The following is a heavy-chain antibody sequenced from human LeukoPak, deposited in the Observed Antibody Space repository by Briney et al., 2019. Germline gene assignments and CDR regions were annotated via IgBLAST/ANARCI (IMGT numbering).Heavy chain of an antibody. J-gene: IGHJ4*02. CDR3: ARRTIGSLDY. CDR2: ISSNSYV. CDR1: GFSFSVHN. D-gene: IGHD1-7*01. V-gene: IGHV3-21*01. Sequence: GGSLRLSCAASGFSFSVHNMNWVRQAPGKGLEWVSSISSNSYVHYANSVKGRFTISRDNAKNSLYLQMDSLRAGDTAVYYCARRTIGSLDYWGQGTLVTVSS.